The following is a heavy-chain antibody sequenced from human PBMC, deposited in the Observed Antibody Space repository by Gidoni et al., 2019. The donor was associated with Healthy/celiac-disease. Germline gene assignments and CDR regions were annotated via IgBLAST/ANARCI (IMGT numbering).Heavy chain of an antibody. V-gene: IGHV4-59*01. D-gene: IGHD3-10*01. Sequence: QVQLQESGPGLVKPSETLSLTCPVSGGSISSYYWSWIRQPPGKGLEWIGYIYYSGSTNYNPSLKSRVTISVDTSKNQFSLKLSSVTAADTAVYYCARVVLWFGESDAFDIWGQGTMVTVSS. J-gene: IGHJ3*02. CDR3: ARVVLWFGESDAFDI. CDR2: IYYSGST. CDR1: GGSISSYY.